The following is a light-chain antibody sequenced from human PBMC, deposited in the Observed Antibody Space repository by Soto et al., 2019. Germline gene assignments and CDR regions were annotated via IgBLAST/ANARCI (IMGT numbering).Light chain of an antibody. CDR2: EVS. J-gene: IGLJ3*02. CDR1: SSDVGGYKF. CDR3: SSYTSSSTLGV. Sequence: QSVLTQPASVSGSPGQSITISCTGTSSDVGGYKFVSWYQHHPGKAPKLMIYEVSNRPSGVSNRFSGSKSGNTASLTISGLQAEDEADYYCSSYTSSSTLGVFGGGTKLTVL. V-gene: IGLV2-14*01.